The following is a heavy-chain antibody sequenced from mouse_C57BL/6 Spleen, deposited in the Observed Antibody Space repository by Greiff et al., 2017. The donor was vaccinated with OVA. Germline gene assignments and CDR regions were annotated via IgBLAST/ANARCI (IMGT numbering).Heavy chain of an antibody. D-gene: IGHD3-1*01. J-gene: IGHJ1*03. CDR1: GFTFSDYG. CDR3: ARLGGSHWYFDV. Sequence: EVKVVESGGGLAKPGGSLKLSCAASGFTFSDYGMHWVRQAPEKGLEWVAYISSGSSTIYYADTVKGRFTISRDNAKNTLFLQMTSLRSEDTAMYYCARLGGSHWYFDVWGTGTTVTVSS. CDR2: ISSGSSTI. V-gene: IGHV5-17*01.